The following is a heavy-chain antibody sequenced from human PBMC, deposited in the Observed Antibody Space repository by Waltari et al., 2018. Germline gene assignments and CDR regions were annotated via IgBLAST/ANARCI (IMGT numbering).Heavy chain of an antibody. CDR3: ATNYDSSGYWGY. D-gene: IGHD3-22*01. J-gene: IGHJ4*02. CDR2: IWYDGSNK. CDR1: GFTFSSYG. Sequence: QVQLVESGGGVVQPGRSLRLSCAASGFTFSSYGMHWVRQAPGKGLEWVAVIWYDGSNKYYADSVKGRFTISRDNSKNTLYLQMNSLRAEDTAMYYCATNYDSSGYWGYWGQGTLVTVSS. V-gene: IGHV3-33*08.